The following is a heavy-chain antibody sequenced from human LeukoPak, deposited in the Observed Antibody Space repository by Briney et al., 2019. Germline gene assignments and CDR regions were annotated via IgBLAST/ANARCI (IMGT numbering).Heavy chain of an antibody. D-gene: IGHD2-15*01. CDR3: ATARVVVAAKVAFDI. J-gene: IGHJ3*02. CDR1: GYTLTKLS. CDR2: SDPKDGET. V-gene: IGHV1-24*01. Sequence: GASVKVSCKVSGYTLTKLSMHWVRQAPGKGREWMGGSDPKDGETIYAQKLQGRDTMTEDTSTDTAYMELSSLRSEDTAVYYCATARVVVAAKVAFDIWGQGTMVTVSS.